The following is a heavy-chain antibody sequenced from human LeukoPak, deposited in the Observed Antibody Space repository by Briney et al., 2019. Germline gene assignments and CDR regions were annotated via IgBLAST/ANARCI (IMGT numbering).Heavy chain of an antibody. CDR2: IKQDGSEK. Sequence: PGGSLRLSCAASGFTFSSYWMSWVRQAPGKGLEWVANIKQDGSEKYYVDSVKGRFTISRDNAKNSLYLQMNSLRAEDTAVYYCARELGYCSSTSCYTQGAFDIWSQGTMVTVSS. V-gene: IGHV3-7*01. CDR3: ARELGYCSSTSCYTQGAFDI. D-gene: IGHD2-2*02. J-gene: IGHJ3*02. CDR1: GFTFSSYW.